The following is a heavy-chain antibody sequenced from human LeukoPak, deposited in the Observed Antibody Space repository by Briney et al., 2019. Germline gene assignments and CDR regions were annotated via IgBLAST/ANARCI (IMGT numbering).Heavy chain of an antibody. CDR1: GGSISSSRYY. CDR3: ARAKYCSGATCYSSYYYYLDV. V-gene: IGHV4-61*02. D-gene: IGHD2-15*01. Sequence: SQTLSLTCTVSGGSISSSRYYWSWIRQPAGKRLEWIGRIYTSGDTNYNPSLESRVTISIDTSKNQFSLKLSSMTAADTAVYYCARAKYCSGATCYSSYYYYLDVWGKGTTVTVSS. J-gene: IGHJ6*03. CDR2: IYTSGDT.